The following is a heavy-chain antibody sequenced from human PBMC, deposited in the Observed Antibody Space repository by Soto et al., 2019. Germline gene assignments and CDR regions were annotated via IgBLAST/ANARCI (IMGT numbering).Heavy chain of an antibody. J-gene: IGHJ4*02. CDR2: ISPKSGGT. Sequence: QVQLVQSGAEVKKPGASVKVSCEASGYTFIDYYMHWVRQAPGQGFEWMGRISPKSGGTNYAQKFQGRVTMTWDTSLNTAYMELSSLMSEDTAVYYCEKQAGYISDWYYIDLLGQGTLVTVSS. CDR3: EKQAGYISDWYYIDL. D-gene: IGHD6-19*01. V-gene: IGHV1-2*02. CDR1: GYTFIDYY.